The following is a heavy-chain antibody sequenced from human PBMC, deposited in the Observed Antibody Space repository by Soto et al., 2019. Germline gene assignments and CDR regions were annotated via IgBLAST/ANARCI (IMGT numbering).Heavy chain of an antibody. CDR3: AKIESRFFYDGNGYYPFDY. CDR1: GFTFSNYA. Sequence: PGGSLRLSCAASGFTFSNYAMTWVRQAPGKGLEWVSALSGSGVSTYYADSVMGRFTISRDNSKNTVYLQMNSLRAEDTAVYYCAKIESRFFYDGNGYYPFDYWGQGTLVTVSS. CDR2: LSGSGVST. J-gene: IGHJ4*02. D-gene: IGHD3-22*01. V-gene: IGHV3-23*01.